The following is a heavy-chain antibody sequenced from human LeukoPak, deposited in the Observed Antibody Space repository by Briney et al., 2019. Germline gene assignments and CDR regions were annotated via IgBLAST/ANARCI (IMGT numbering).Heavy chain of an antibody. CDR3: ARSVYYYDSSALGY. Sequence: GGSLRLSCAASGFTFSSYSMNWVRQAPGKGLEWVSSISSSSSYIYYADSVKGRFTISRDNAKNSLHLQMNSLRAEDTAVYYCARSVYYYDSSALGYWGQGTLVTVSS. D-gene: IGHD3-22*01. CDR2: ISSSSSYI. V-gene: IGHV3-21*01. CDR1: GFTFSSYS. J-gene: IGHJ4*02.